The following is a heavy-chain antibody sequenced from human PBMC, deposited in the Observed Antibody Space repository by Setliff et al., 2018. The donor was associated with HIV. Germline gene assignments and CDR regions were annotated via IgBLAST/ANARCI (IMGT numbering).Heavy chain of an antibody. CDR1: GYTFPDYY. D-gene: IGHD4-4*01. J-gene: IGHJ5*02. CDR3: ARGDYRRFAH. V-gene: IGHV1-8*02. Sequence: ASVKVSCKTSGYTFPDYYLHWVRQAPGQGLEWMGWMNPNSGNTGYAQKFQGRVTMTRNTSISTAYMELSSLRSEDTAVYYCARGDYRRFAHWGQGTLVTVPQ. CDR2: MNPNSGNT.